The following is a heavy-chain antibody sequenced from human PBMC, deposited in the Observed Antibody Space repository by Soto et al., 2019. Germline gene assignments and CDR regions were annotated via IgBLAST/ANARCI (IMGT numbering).Heavy chain of an antibody. J-gene: IGHJ4*02. D-gene: IGHD2-8*01. Sequence: PSETLALTCTVYGGSISSYYWSWLRQPPGKGLEWIGYIYYSGSTNYNPSLKSRVTISVDTSKNQFSLKLSSVTAADTAVYYRARRYCTNGVCYFDYWGQGTLVTVSS. V-gene: IGHV4-59*01. CDR2: IYYSGST. CDR1: GGSISSYY. CDR3: ARRYCTNGVCYFDY.